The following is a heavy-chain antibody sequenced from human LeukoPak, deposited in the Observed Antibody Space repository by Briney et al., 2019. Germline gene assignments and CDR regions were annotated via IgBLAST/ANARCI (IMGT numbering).Heavy chain of an antibody. V-gene: IGHV1-18*01. Sequence: GASVKVSCKASGYTFTSYGITWVRQAPGQGLEWMGWISAYNDNTHYAQKFQGRVTMTTDTSTSTAFMNLRSLRSDNTAVYYCARDSSSWYHSGYWGQGTLVTVSS. CDR3: ARDSSSWYHSGY. CDR2: ISAYNDNT. CDR1: GYTFTSYG. D-gene: IGHD6-13*01. J-gene: IGHJ4*02.